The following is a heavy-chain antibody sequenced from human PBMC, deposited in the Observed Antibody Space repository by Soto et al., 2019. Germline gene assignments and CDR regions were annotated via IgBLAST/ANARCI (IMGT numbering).Heavy chain of an antibody. J-gene: IGHJ6*02. D-gene: IGHD1-26*01. CDR3: AREGWELLPYYYYYGMDV. CDR2: ISSSSSTI. CDR1: GFTFSSYS. V-gene: IGHV3-48*02. Sequence: GGSLRLSCAASGFTFSSYSMNWVRQAPGKGLEWVSYISSSSSTICYADSVKGRFTISRDNAKNSLYLQMNSLRDEDTAVYYCAREGWELLPYYYYYGMDVWGQGTTVTVSS.